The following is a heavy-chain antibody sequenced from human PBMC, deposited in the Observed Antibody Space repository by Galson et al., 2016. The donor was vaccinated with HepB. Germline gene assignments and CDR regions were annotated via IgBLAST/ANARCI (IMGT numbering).Heavy chain of an antibody. Sequence: ETLSLTCTVSGGSISSNNYYWGWIRQPPGKGLEWLGTMYYTGSTYYNASLKSRVTISVDTSKTQFSLRLSSVTAADTAVYYCSRLRDYGNFDYWGQGTLVTVSS. J-gene: IGHJ4*02. CDR3: SRLRDYGNFDY. D-gene: IGHD4-17*01. CDR2: MYYTGST. CDR1: GGSISSNNYY. V-gene: IGHV4-39*01.